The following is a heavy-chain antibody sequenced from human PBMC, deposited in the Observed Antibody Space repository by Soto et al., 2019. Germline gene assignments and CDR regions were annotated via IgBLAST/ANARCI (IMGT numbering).Heavy chain of an antibody. D-gene: IGHD3-10*01. CDR1: GFTFSSYS. J-gene: IGHJ4*02. CDR3: ARGWFWELSY. Sequence: EVQLVESGGGLVQPGGSLRLSCAASGFTFSSYSMNWVRQAPGKGLEWVSYISSSSSTIYYADSVKGRFTISRDNAKNSLYLQMNSLRAEDTAVYDCARGWFWELSYWGQGTLVTVCS. CDR2: ISSSSSTI. V-gene: IGHV3-48*01.